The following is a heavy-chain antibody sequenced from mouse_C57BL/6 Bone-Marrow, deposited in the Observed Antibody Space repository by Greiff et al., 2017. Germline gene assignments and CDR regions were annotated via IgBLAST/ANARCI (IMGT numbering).Heavy chain of an antibody. CDR3: ARNSDYYGSAWFAY. J-gene: IGHJ3*01. CDR2: IWSGGST. D-gene: IGHD1-1*01. V-gene: IGHV2-2*01. Sequence: VQLQQSGPGLVQPSQSLSITCTVSGFSLTSYGVHWVRQSPGKGLEWLGVIWSGGSTDYNAAFISRLGISKDNSKRQVFFQHNNLQADDTAIYYCARNSDYYGSAWFAYWGQGTLVTVSA. CDR1: GFSLTSYG.